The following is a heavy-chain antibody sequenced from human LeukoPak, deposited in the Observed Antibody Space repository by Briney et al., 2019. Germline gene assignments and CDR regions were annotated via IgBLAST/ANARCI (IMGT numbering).Heavy chain of an antibody. J-gene: IGHJ4*02. CDR3: ARETGSAIGSTDFDY. CDR2: ISYDGSNK. V-gene: IGHV3-30-3*01. CDR1: GFTFSSYA. D-gene: IGHD4-17*01. Sequence: EGSLRLSCAASGFTFSSYAMHWVRQAPGKGLEWVAVISYDGSNKYYADSVKGRFTISRDYSKNMLYLQMNSLRAEDTAVYYCARETGSAIGSTDFDYWGQGTLVTVSS.